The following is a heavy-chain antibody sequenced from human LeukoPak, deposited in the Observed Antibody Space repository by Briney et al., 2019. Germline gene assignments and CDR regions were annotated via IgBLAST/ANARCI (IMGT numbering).Heavy chain of an antibody. V-gene: IGHV3-74*01. CDR1: GFTFSSSW. D-gene: IGHD2-8*01. J-gene: IGHJ4*02. CDR3: AVDPSAGPTGV. Sequence: GGSLRLSCVASGFTFSSSWMYWVRQVPGKGLVWVSRISTDETITTYADSVKGRSTISRDNAKNTLYLQMNSLSVEDTAVYYCAVDPSAGPTGVWGQGALVTVSS. CDR2: ISTDETIT.